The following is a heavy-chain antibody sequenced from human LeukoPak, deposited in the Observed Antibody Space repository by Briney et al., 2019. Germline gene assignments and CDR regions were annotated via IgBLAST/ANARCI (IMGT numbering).Heavy chain of an antibody. V-gene: IGHV4-31*03. J-gene: IGHJ5*02. D-gene: IGHD3-10*01. CDR1: GGSISSGGYY. CDR3: ARGVGFFTMVRGVIMSDNWFDP. CDR2: IYYSGST. Sequence: SQTLSLTCTVSGGSISSGGYYWGWIRQHPGKGLEWIGYIYYSGSTYYNPSLKSRVTISVDTSKNQFSLKLSSVTAADTAVYYCARGVGFFTMVRGVIMSDNWFDPWGQGTLVTVSS.